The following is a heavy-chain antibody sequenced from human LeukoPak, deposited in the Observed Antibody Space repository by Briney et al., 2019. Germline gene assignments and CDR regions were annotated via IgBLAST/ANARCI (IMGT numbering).Heavy chain of an antibody. J-gene: IGHJ4*02. Sequence: GGSLRLSCVVSGISLSNYAMTWVRQAPGKGLEWVSYISERGGSTTYADSVKGRFTISRDTSLNTLYLQMNNLRAEDTAVYFCTKRGVVIRGILVIGYHQEAYHYDFWGQGVLVTVSS. CDR3: TKRGVVIRGILVIGYHQEAYHYDF. CDR1: GISLSNYA. D-gene: IGHD3-10*01. V-gene: IGHV3-23*01. CDR2: ISERGGST.